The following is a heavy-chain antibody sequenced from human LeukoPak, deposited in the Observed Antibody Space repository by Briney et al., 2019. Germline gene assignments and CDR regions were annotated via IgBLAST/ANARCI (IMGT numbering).Heavy chain of an antibody. Sequence: HAGGSLRLSCAASGFTVSSNYMSWVRQAPGKGLEWVSVIYSGGSTYYADSVKGRFTISRDNSKNTLYLQMNSLRAEDTAVYYCARNSIAARRHYYYYMDVWGKGTTVTVSS. D-gene: IGHD6-6*01. CDR3: ARNSIAARRHYYYYMDV. CDR2: IYSGGST. J-gene: IGHJ6*03. V-gene: IGHV3-66*02. CDR1: GFTVSSNY.